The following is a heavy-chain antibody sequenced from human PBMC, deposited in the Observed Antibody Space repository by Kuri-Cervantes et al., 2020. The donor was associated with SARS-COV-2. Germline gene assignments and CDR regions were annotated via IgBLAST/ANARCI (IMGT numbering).Heavy chain of an antibody. CDR1: GFTFSSYD. J-gene: IGHJ3*02. Sequence: GGSLRLSCAASGFTFSSYDMHWVRQATGKGLEWVSAIGTAGDTYYPGSVKGRFTISREYAKNSLYLQMNSLRAGDTAVYYCARGDVQSGVDAFDIWGQGTMVTVSS. CDR2: IGTAGDT. CDR3: ARGDVQSGVDAFDI. V-gene: IGHV3-13*04. D-gene: IGHD1-1*01.